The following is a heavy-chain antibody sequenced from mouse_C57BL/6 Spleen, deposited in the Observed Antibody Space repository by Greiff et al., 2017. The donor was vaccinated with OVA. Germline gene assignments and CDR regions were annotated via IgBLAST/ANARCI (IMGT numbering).Heavy chain of an antibody. CDR3: AREVVATTGGYFDY. V-gene: IGHV1-80*01. CDR1: GYAFSSYW. Sequence: QVQLQQSGAELVKPGASVKISCKASGYAFSSYWMNWVKQRPGKGLEWIGQIYPGDGDTNYNGKFKGKATLTADKSSSTAYMQLSSLTSEDSAVYFCAREVVATTGGYFDYWGQGTTLTVSS. J-gene: IGHJ2*01. CDR2: IYPGDGDT. D-gene: IGHD1-1*01.